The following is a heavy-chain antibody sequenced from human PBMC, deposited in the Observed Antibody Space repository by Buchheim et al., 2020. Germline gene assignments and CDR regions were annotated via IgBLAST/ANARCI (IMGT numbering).Heavy chain of an antibody. D-gene: IGHD5-18*01. CDR1: GGSISSNTYH. CDR2: VYYSATH. CDR3: ASIGAYIYGSNWGFFDS. V-gene: IGHV4-39*07. J-gene: IGHJ4*02. Sequence: QLQLQESGPGLVKPSETLSLTCTVSGGSISSNTYHWGWIRRPPGKGLEWIGSVYYSATHYYSTSLKSRVTISVDSPKNQFSLKLTSVTAADTAVYYCASIGAYIYGSNWGFFDSWGPGAL.